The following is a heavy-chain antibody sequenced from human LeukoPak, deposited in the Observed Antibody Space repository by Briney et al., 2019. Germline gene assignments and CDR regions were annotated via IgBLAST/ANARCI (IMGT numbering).Heavy chain of an antibody. CDR1: GGSFSGYY. V-gene: IGHV4-34*01. J-gene: IGHJ4*02. D-gene: IGHD6-6*01. CDR3: AGGPGSSLSDY. Sequence: SETLSLTCAVYGGSFSGYYWSWIRQPPGKGLEWIGEINHSGSTNYNPSLKSRVTISVDTSKNQFSLKLSSVTAADTAVYYCAGGPGSSLSDYWGQGTLVTVSS. CDR2: INHSGST.